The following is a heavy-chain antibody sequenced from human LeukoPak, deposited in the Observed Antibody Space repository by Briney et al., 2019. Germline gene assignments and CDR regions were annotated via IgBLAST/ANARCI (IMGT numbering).Heavy chain of an antibody. Sequence: GESLKISCKGSGYSFANYWIGWVRQMSGKGLEWMGIIFPCDSDISYSPSFQGQVTLSADKSKNIAYLQWSSLKASDSAMYFCARGMRAAAGSGVFYFDNWGQGTLVSVSS. J-gene: IGHJ4*02. CDR1: GYSFANYW. D-gene: IGHD6-13*01. V-gene: IGHV5-51*01. CDR2: IFPCDSDI. CDR3: ARGMRAAAGSGVFYFDN.